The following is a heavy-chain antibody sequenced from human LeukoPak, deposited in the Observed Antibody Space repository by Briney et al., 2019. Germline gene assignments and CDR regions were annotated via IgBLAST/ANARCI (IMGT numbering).Heavy chain of an antibody. J-gene: IGHJ4*02. CDR1: GFTFSSYG. D-gene: IGHD4-17*01. V-gene: IGHV3-30*18. Sequence: QPGGSLRLSCAASGFTFSSYGMHWVRQAPGKGLEWVAVISYDGSIKYYADSVKGRFTISRDSSKNTLYLQMNSLRAEDTAVYYCAKYGMTTVTYIDYWGQGTLVTVSS. CDR2: ISYDGSIK. CDR3: AKYGMTTVTYIDY.